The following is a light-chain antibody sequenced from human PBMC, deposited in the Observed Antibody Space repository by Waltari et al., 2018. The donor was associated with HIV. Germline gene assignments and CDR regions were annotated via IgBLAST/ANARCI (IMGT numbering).Light chain of an antibody. J-gene: IGLJ2*01. CDR1: SSDVGGYNL. V-gene: IGLV2-23*02. CDR3: CAYAGSTTYVI. CDR2: DVS. Sequence: QSALTQPASVSGSPGQSITISCTGTSSDVGGYNLVSCYQQHAGKSPKLMIYDVSKRPSGVSNRFSGSKSGNTASLTISGLQAEDEADYYCCAYAGSTTYVIFGGGTKLTVL.